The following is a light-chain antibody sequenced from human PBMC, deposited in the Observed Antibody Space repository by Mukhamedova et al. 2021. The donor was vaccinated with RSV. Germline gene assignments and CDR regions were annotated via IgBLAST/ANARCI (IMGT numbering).Light chain of an antibody. J-gene: IGKJ4*01. V-gene: IGKV1-39*01. CDR2: TAS. Sequence: WYQRRVHGRAPKPLIYTASSLQSGVPSRFSGSGSGTDFTLTITSLQTEDFAAYYCQQTYSAPRSFGGGTKVEIK. CDR3: QQTYSAPRS.